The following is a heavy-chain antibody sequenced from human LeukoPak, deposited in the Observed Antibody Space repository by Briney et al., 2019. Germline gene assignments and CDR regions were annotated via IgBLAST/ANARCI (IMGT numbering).Heavy chain of an antibody. CDR1: GGSISSYY. V-gene: IGHV4-59*08. CDR3: ARLLTMVRGVTVLYYFDY. Sequence: SETLSLTCTVSGGSISSYYWSWIRQPPGKGLEWIGYIYYNGSTNYNPSLKSRVTISVDTSKNQFSLKLSSVTAADTAVYYCARLLTMVRGVTVLYYFDYWGQGTLVTVSS. CDR2: IYYNGST. J-gene: IGHJ4*02. D-gene: IGHD3-10*01.